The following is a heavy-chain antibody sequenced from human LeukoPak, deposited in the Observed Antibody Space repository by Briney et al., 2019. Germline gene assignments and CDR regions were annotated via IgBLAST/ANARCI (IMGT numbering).Heavy chain of an antibody. CDR2: IYYSGST. CDR3: ARGGAAGDAFDI. CDR1: GGSISSGDYY. D-gene: IGHD6-13*01. V-gene: IGHV4-30-4*08. J-gene: IGHJ3*02. Sequence: SQTLSLTCTVSGGSISSGDYYWSWIRQPPGKGLEWIGYIYYSGSTYYNPSLKSRVTMSVDTSKNRFSLKLSSVTAADTAVYYCARGGAAGDAFDIWGQGTMVTVSP.